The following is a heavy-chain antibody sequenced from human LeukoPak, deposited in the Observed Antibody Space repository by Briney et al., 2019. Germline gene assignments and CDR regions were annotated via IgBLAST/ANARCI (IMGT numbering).Heavy chain of an antibody. Sequence: GGSLRLSCVASGFTFSNYWMHWVRQPPGKGLVWVSRIYVDGRTTNYADSVKGRFTISRDNAKNTVYLEMNSLSVEDTAAYYCIRDFRSADLWGQGTLVTVTS. J-gene: IGHJ5*02. CDR3: IRDFRSADL. CDR2: IYVDGRTT. CDR1: GFTFSNYW. V-gene: IGHV3-74*01.